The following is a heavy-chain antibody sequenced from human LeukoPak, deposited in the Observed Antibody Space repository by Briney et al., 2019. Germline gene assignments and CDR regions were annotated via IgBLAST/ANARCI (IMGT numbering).Heavy chain of an antibody. CDR2: IHSDDSDT. V-gene: IGHV5-51*01. J-gene: IGHJ5*02. Sequence: GESLKISCKASGYRFLNHWIGWVRQIPGKGLEWRGIIHSDDSDTRYSPSFRGHLTMSVDKSATTANLQRDTLKASDTAFYCCARRSDISASPNWFDPWGQGTLVIVSS. CDR1: GYRFLNHW. D-gene: IGHD3-9*01. CDR3: ARRSDISASPNWFDP.